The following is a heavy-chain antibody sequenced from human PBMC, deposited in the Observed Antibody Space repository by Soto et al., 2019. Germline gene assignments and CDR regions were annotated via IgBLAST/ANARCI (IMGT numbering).Heavy chain of an antibody. J-gene: IGHJ4*02. CDR2: ISYDGSNK. CDR1: GFTFSSYA. V-gene: IGHV3-30-3*01. D-gene: IGHD4-17*01. CDR3: ARGPPYGDYGG. Sequence: GGSLRLSCAASGFTFSSYAVHWVRQAPGKGLEWVAVISYDGSNKYYADSVKGRFTISRDNSKNTLYLQMNSLRAEDTAVYYCARGPPYGDYGGWGQGTLVTVSS.